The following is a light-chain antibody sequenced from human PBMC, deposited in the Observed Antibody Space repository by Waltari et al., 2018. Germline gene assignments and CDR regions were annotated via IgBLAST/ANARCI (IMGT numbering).Light chain of an antibody. Sequence: DIQMTQSPSSLSASVGDRVTITCRASQSISTYLNWYLQKPGKAPKLLIYGASSLQSGAPSRFSASGSGTDFTLTISSLQPEDFATYYCQQSYSTPFTFGPGTKVDIK. CDR1: QSISTY. CDR3: QQSYSTPFT. CDR2: GAS. V-gene: IGKV1-39*01. J-gene: IGKJ3*01.